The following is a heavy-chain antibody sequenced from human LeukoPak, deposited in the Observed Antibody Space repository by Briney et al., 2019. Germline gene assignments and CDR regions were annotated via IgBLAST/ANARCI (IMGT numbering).Heavy chain of an antibody. V-gene: IGHV1-46*01. CDR1: GYTFTSYY. J-gene: IGHJ4*02. Sequence: ASVKVSCKASGYTFTSYYMHWVRQAPGQGLERMGIINPSGGSTSYAQKFQGRVTMTRDTSTSTVYMELSSLRSEDTAVYYCARVGYCSSTSCQTPPSDYWGQGTLVTVSS. D-gene: IGHD2-2*01. CDR2: INPSGGST. CDR3: ARVGYCSSTSCQTPPSDY.